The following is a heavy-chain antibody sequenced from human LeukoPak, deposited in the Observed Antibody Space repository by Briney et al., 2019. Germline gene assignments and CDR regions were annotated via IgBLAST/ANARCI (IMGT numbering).Heavy chain of an antibody. CDR2: IYHSGST. Sequence: PSETLSLTCAVSGYSISSGYYWGWIRQPPGKGLEWIGSIYHSGSTYYNPSLKSRVTISVDTSKNQFSLKLSSVTAADTAVYYCASEGIGLYYFDYWGQGTLVTVSS. D-gene: IGHD2-21*01. CDR1: GYSISSGYY. J-gene: IGHJ4*02. V-gene: IGHV4-38-2*01. CDR3: ASEGIGLYYFDY.